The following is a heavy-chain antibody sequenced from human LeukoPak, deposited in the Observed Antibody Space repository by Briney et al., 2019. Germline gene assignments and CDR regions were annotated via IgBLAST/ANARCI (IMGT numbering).Heavy chain of an antibody. CDR3: AKGSGSSYYYYYMDV. V-gene: IGHV3-7*03. CDR2: IKTDGSEK. CDR1: GVTFSVYS. J-gene: IGHJ6*03. Sequence: GGSLRLSCAASGVTFSVYSMNWVRQAPGKGLEWVANIKTDGSEKFSADSVKGRFTISRDNAKNSLFLQLNSLRAEDMALYYCAKGSGSSYYYYYMDVWGKGTTVTVSS. D-gene: IGHD1-26*01.